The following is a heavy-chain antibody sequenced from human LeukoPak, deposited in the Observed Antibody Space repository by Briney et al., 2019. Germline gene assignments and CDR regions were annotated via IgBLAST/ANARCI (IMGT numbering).Heavy chain of an antibody. CDR3: ARVSYYYDSSILNAFDI. V-gene: IGHV3-20*04. CDR2: INWNGGST. Sequence: PGGSLRLSCAASGFTLDDYGMSWVRQAPGKGLEWVSGINWNGGSTGYADSVKGRFTISRDNAKNSLYLQMNSLRAEDTALYYCARVSYYYDSSILNAFDIWGQGTMVTVSS. J-gene: IGHJ3*02. CDR1: GFTLDDYG. D-gene: IGHD3-22*01.